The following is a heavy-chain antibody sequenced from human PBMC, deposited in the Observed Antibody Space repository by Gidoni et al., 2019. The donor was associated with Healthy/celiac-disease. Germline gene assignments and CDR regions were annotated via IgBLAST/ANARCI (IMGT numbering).Heavy chain of an antibody. CDR2: IYWDVYK. J-gene: IGHJ4*02. Sequence: QITFKDSGPTLVKPTQTLTMTCTFSGFSRSTSGVGVGWFRQPPGKGLERLASIYWDVYKRYSPSLKSRLTITKDTSKNQVVLTMTNMDPVDTATYYCAHSYDFWSGYSFDYWGQGTLVTVSS. V-gene: IGHV2-5*02. CDR3: AHSYDFWSGYSFDY. CDR1: GFSRSTSGVG. D-gene: IGHD3-3*01.